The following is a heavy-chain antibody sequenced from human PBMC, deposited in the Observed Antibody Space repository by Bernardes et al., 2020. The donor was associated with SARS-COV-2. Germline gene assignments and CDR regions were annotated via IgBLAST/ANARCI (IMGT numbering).Heavy chain of an antibody. CDR3: ARMEAGRAKNVFDI. CDR2: ITSGGDLR. V-gene: IGHV3-11*01. D-gene: IGHD3-10*01. Sequence: GGSLRLSCAASGFTFSDHYMSWIRQAPGKGLEWVAYITSGGDLRYYADSVKGRFTISRDNAQNALFLQMNSLIPADTALYYCARMEAGRAKNVFDIWGQGTMVTVSP. CDR1: GFTFSDHY. J-gene: IGHJ3*02.